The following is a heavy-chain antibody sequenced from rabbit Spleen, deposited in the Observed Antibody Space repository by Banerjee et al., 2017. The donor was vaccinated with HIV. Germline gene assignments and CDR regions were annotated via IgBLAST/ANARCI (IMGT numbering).Heavy chain of an antibody. D-gene: IGHD8-1*01. V-gene: IGHV1S7*01. Sequence: QSLEESGGDLVKPGASLTLTCTASGFTLSSYYMNWVRQAPGKGLEWIGYIDPVFGITYYANWVNGRFSISRENAQNTVFLQMTSLTAADTATYFCARDAATSFSSYGMDLWGPGTLVTVS. CDR3: ARDAATSFSSYGMDL. J-gene: IGHJ6*01. CDR2: IDPVFGIT. CDR1: GFTLSSYY.